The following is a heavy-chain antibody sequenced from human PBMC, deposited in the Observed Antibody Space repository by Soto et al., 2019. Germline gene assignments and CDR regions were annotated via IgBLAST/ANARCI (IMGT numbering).Heavy chain of an antibody. CDR3: ATRAHSSGWYSMGAFDI. Sequence: ASVKVSCKVSGYTLTELSMHWGRQAPGKGLEWMGGFDPEDGETIYAQKFQGRVTMTEDTSTDTAYMELSSLRSEDTAVYYCATRAHSSGWYSMGAFDIWGQGTMVTVSS. J-gene: IGHJ3*02. D-gene: IGHD6-19*01. CDR1: GYTLTELS. CDR2: FDPEDGET. V-gene: IGHV1-24*01.